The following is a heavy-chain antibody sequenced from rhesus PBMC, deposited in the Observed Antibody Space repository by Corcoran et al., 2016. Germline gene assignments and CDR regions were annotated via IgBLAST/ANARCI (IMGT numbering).Heavy chain of an antibody. D-gene: IGHD6-19*01. CDR1: GGSISRSY. CDR3: ARHSSSYFDY. Sequence: QLQLQDSGPGLVKPSETLSLTCAVSGGSISRSYWSWSRQSPGKGLEWIGYINGSGSSTNYNPSLKSRVTLSVDTSKNQLSLKLSSVTAADTAVYYCARHSSSYFDYWGQGVLVTVSS. CDR2: INGSGSST. V-gene: IGHV4-169*01. J-gene: IGHJ4*01.